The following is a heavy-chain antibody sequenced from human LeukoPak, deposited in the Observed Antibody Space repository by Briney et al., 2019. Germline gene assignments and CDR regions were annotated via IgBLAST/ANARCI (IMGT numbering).Heavy chain of an antibody. J-gene: IGHJ4*02. Sequence: PGGSLRLSCAASGFTFSSYAIHWVRQAPGKGLEWVAVISYDGSNKYYADSVKGRFAISRDNSKSTLYLQMNSLRAEDTAVYYCARETGGAVGSTDFDYWGQGTLVTVSS. CDR2: ISYDGSNK. CDR1: GFTFSSYA. V-gene: IGHV3-30*09. CDR3: ARETGGAVGSTDFDY. D-gene: IGHD3-10*01.